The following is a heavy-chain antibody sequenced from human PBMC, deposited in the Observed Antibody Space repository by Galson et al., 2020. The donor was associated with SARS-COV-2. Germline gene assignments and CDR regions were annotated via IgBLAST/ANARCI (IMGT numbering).Heavy chain of an antibody. Sequence: TGGSLRLSCAASGFTFSSYGMHWVRQAPGKGLEWVAVIWYDGSNKYYADSVKGRFTISRDNSKNTLYLQMNSLRAEDTAVYYCARDLGFSSDGNDYWGEGTLVTVSS. CDR3: ARDLGFSSDGNDY. V-gene: IGHV3-33*01. J-gene: IGHJ4*02. CDR1: GFTFSSYG. CDR2: IWYDGSNK. D-gene: IGHD6-6*01.